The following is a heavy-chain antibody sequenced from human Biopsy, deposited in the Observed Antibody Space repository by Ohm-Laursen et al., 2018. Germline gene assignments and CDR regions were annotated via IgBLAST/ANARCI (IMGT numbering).Heavy chain of an antibody. D-gene: IGHD1-26*01. CDR3: ARHAPSYSGSYWRYFDL. J-gene: IGHJ2*01. CDR1: GGSISSYY. Sequence: TLSLTCTVSGGSISSYYWSWIRQPPGKGLEWIGYIYYTGSTNYNPSLKSRVTISVDTSMNHLFLRLTSVTAADTAVYYCARHAPSYSGSYWRYFDLWGRGTLVTVSS. CDR2: IYYTGST. V-gene: IGHV4-59*08.